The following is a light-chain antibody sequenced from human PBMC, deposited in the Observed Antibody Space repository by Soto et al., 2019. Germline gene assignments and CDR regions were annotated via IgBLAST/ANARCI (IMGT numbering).Light chain of an antibody. CDR3: QTWGTGIRV. J-gene: IGLJ3*02. CDR2: LNSDGSH. V-gene: IGLV4-69*01. Sequence: QPVLTQPPSASASLGASVKLTCTLSSGHSSYAIAWHPQQPEKGPRYLMKLNSDGSHSKGDGIPDRFSGSSSGAERYLTISSLQSEDEADYYCQTWGTGIRVFGGGTKVTVL. CDR1: SGHSSYA.